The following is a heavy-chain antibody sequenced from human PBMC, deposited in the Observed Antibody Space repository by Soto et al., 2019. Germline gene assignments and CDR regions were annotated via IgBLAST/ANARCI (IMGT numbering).Heavy chain of an antibody. V-gene: IGHV3-30-3*01. J-gene: IGHJ6*02. CDR1: GFTFSSYA. D-gene: IGHD3-3*01. CDR3: ARDQNDFWSGYVSGGMDV. CDR2: ISYDGSNK. Sequence: QVQLVESGGGVVQPGRSLRLSCAASGFTFSSYAMHWVRQAPGKGLEWVAVISYDGSNKYYADSVKGRFTISRDNSKNTLYLQMNSLRAEDTAVYYCARDQNDFWSGYVSGGMDVWGQGTTVTVSS.